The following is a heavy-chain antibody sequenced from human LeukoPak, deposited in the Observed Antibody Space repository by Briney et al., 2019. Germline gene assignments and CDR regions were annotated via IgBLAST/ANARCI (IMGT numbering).Heavy chain of an antibody. CDR3: ARERSGSGFDY. D-gene: IGHD3-10*01. V-gene: IGHV4-30-2*05. Sequence: PSQTLSLTCTVSGGSISSGGYYWSWIRQPPGKGLEWIGYIYHSGSTYYNPSLKSRVTISVDTSKNQFSLKLSSVTAADTAVYYCARERSGSGFDYWGQGTLVTVSS. J-gene: IGHJ4*02. CDR1: GGSISSGGYY. CDR2: IYHSGST.